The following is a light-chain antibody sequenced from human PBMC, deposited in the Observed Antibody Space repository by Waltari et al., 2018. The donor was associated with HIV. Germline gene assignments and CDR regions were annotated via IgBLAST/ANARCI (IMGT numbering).Light chain of an antibody. V-gene: IGLV1-44*01. Sequence: QSLLPQPPSASGTPGQRVTISCSGSYSNIGSNTVNWHQQLPGSAPRALIYNNDQRPSGVPDRFSGSKSGTSASLAISWLQSGDQGDYYCASWDDKLDGWVFGGGTRLTVL. CDR2: NND. CDR1: YSNIGSNT. J-gene: IGLJ3*02. CDR3: ASWDDKLDGWV.